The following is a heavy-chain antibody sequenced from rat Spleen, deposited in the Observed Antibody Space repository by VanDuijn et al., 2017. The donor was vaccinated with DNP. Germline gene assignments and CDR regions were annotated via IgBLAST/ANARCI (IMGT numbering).Heavy chain of an antibody. J-gene: IGHJ4*01. CDR1: GFSLASFG. CDR2: VSSGGDT. V-gene: IGHV2S12*01. CDR3: ARDRPNYGYYGYAMDA. D-gene: IGHD1-11*01. Sequence: QVQLKESGPGLVQPSQTLSLTCTVSGFSLASFGVSWVRQPPGKGLEWIAAVSSGGDTYYNSALKSRLSITRDTSKSQVFLEMNSLQTEDTAFYLCARDRPNYGYYGYAMDAWGQGTSVTVSS.